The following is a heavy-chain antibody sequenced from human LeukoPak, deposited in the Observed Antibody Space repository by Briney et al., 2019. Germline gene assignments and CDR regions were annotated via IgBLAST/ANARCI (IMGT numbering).Heavy chain of an antibody. CDR3: ASTQIIVGATDNWFDP. CDR2: IYYSGST. V-gene: IGHV4-61*08. Sequence: SETLSLTCTVSGGSISSGDYYWSWIRQPPGKGLEWIGYIYYSGSTNYNPSLKSRVTISVDTSKNQFSLKLSSVTAADTAVYYCASTQIIVGATDNWFDPWGQGTLVTVSS. CDR1: GGSISSGDYY. D-gene: IGHD1-26*01. J-gene: IGHJ5*02.